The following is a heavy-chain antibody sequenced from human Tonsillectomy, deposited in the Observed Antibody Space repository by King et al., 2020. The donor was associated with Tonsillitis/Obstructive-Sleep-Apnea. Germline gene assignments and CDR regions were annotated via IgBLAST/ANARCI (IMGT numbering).Heavy chain of an antibody. Sequence: QVQLQQWGAGLLKPSETLSLTCAVYGGSFSGYYWSWIRQPPGKGLEWIGEINHSGSTNYNPSLKSRVTISIDTSKNQFSLKLSSVTAADTAVYYCARVLYDYSPYFYYYMDVWGKGTTVTVSS. CDR1: GGSFSGYY. J-gene: IGHJ6*03. CDR2: INHSGST. V-gene: IGHV4-34*01. D-gene: IGHD5/OR15-5a*01. CDR3: ARVLYDYSPYFYYYMDV.